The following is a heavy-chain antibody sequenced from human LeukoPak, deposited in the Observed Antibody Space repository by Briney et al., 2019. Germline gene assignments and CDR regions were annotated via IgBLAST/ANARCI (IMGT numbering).Heavy chain of an antibody. CDR3: ARGDRVVTAKINMDY. J-gene: IGHJ4*02. V-gene: IGHV1-2*06. CDR1: GYTFTGYY. D-gene: IGHD2-21*02. Sequence: ASVKVSCKASGYTFTGYYMHWVRQAPGQGLEWMGRINPNSGGTNYAQKFQGRVTMTRDTSISTAYMELSRLRSDDTAVYYCARGDRVVTAKINMDYWGQGTLVTVSS. CDR2: INPNSGGT.